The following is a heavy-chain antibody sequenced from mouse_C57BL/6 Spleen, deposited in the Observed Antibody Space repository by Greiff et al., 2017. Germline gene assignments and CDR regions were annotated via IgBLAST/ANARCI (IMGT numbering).Heavy chain of an antibody. CDR2: IYPGDGDT. V-gene: IGHV1-80*01. Sequence: VQLQESGAELVKPGASVKISCKASGYAFSSYWMNWVKQRPGKGLEWIGQIYPGDGDTNYNGKFKGKATLTADKSSSTAYMQLSSRTSEDSAVYVCAREVYGSSYPCDYWGQGTTLTVSS. D-gene: IGHD1-1*01. CDR1: GYAFSSYW. CDR3: AREVYGSSYPCDY. J-gene: IGHJ2*01.